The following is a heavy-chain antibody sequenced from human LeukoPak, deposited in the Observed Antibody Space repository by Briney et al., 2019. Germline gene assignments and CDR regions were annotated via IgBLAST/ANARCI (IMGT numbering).Heavy chain of an antibody. CDR2: IRSKAYGGTT. CDR3: ARAPYSSSWYDY. CDR1: GFTFCDYA. J-gene: IGHJ4*02. D-gene: IGHD6-13*01. V-gene: IGHV3-49*03. Sequence: PGRSLSLSWTASGFTFCDYAMSWFRQAPGKGLEWVGFIRSKAYGGTTEYAASVKGRFTISRDDSKSIAYLQMNSLKTEDTAVYYCARAPYSSSWYDYWGQGTLVTVSS.